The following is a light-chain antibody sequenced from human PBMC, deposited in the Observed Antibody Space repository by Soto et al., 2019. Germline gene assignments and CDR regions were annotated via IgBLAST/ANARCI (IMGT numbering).Light chain of an antibody. Sequence: DIPMTQSPSSLSASVGDRVTITCQASQDISNYLNWYQQKPGKAPKLLIYDASNLETGVPSRFSGSGSGTDFTFTISSLQPEDIATYYCQQYDNLPRVYTFGQGTKLEIK. CDR3: QQYDNLPRVYT. V-gene: IGKV1-33*01. J-gene: IGKJ2*01. CDR2: DAS. CDR1: QDISNY.